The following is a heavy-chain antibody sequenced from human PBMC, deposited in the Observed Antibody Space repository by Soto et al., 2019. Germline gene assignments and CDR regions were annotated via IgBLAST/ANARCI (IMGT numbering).Heavy chain of an antibody. CDR1: GFTFSSYA. V-gene: IGHV3-23*01. CDR3: AKDLQFSGWLSAQTFDY. J-gene: IGHJ4*02. D-gene: IGHD6-19*01. Sequence: EVQLLESGGGLVQPGGSLRLSCTISGFTFSSYAMSWVRQAPGKGLECVSSITGSGDSTYYADSVKGRFSISRDKSKNTLYLQMHSLRAEDTAVYYCAKDLQFSGWLSAQTFDYWGQGTQVTVSS. CDR2: ITGSGDST.